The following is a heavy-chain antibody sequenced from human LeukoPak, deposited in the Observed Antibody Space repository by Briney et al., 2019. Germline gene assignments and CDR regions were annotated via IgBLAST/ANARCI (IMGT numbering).Heavy chain of an antibody. Sequence: SETLSLTCTVSGGSISSSSYYWGWIRQPPGKGLEWIGSIYYSGSTYYNPSLKSRVTISVDTSKNQFSLKLSSVTAADTAVYHCASDGLAVAGNYYYGMDVWGQGTTVTVSS. CDR1: GGSISSSSYY. V-gene: IGHV4-39*01. CDR2: IYYSGST. J-gene: IGHJ6*02. CDR3: ASDGLAVAGNYYYGMDV. D-gene: IGHD6-19*01.